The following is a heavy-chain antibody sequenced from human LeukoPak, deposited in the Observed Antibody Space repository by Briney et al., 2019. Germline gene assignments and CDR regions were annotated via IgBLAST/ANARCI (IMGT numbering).Heavy chain of an antibody. CDR2: ISSGGDYI. V-gene: IGHV3-21*06. CDR3: ARAPGGPRPGNWFDP. Sequence: SGGSLRLSCAASGFTFSLYTINWVRQSPGKGLEWVSSISSGGDYIYYAESVRGRITVSRDNAKNFLYLQMNSLRAEDTAIYYCARAPGGPRPGNWFDPWGQGSLVTVSS. CDR1: GFTFSLYT. D-gene: IGHD1-1*01. J-gene: IGHJ5*02.